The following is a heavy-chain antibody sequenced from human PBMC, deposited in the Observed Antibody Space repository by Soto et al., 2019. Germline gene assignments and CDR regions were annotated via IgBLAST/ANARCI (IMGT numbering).Heavy chain of an antibody. J-gene: IGHJ4*02. CDR2: IYYSGTT. CDR3: ERHHTVVLYYFDY. CDR1: GGSINSDDHY. Sequence: PXETLSLTCSVSGGSINSDDHYGTCIRQPPGKGLEWIGSIYYSGTTNYNPSLKSRITVSIDTSKNQFSLNLTSVTAADTALYYCERHHTVVLYYFDYWGQGTLVTVSS. V-gene: IGHV4-30-4*01. D-gene: IGHD4-17*01.